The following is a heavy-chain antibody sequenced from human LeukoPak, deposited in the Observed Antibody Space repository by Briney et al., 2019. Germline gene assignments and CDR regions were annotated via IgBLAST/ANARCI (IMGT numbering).Heavy chain of an antibody. CDR3: ARGLRGYYYYYYMDV. D-gene: IGHD6-19*01. J-gene: IGHJ6*03. Sequence: PGRSLRLSCAASGFTFSSYGMHWVRQAPGKGLEWVAVIWYDGSNKYYADSVKGRFTISRDNSKNTLYLQMNSLRAEDTAVYYCARGLRGYYYYYYMDVRGKGTTVTVSS. CDR1: GFTFSSYG. V-gene: IGHV3-33*01. CDR2: IWYDGSNK.